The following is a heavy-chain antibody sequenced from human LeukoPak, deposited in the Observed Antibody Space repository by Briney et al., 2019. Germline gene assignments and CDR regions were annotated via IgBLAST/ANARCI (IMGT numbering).Heavy chain of an antibody. CDR3: AADGGGLSSVVTPRSSPFDY. J-gene: IGHJ4*02. D-gene: IGHD4-23*01. CDR1: GYTLNELS. V-gene: IGHV1-24*01. Sequence: ASVTVSFKVSGYTLNELSMHWGRQAPGKGLKWMAGFEPVDGETVYTHSFQGRLTMTEDTSTNTGYMELTSLRSEDTAVYSCAADGGGLSSVVTPRSSPFDYWGQGTLVTVSS. CDR2: FEPVDGET.